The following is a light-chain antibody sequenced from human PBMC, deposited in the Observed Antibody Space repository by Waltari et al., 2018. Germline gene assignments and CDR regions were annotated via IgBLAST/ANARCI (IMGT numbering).Light chain of an antibody. J-gene: IGLJ2*01. Sequence: QSALPQPASVAGSPGQPLTISCPGPSRAVGGYNYVPWYQQHPGKATKLMIYDVSNRPSGVSNRFSGSKSGNTASLTISGLQAEDEADYYCSSYTSSSTVVFGGGTKLTVL. CDR2: DVS. V-gene: IGLV2-14*03. CDR1: SRAVGGYNY. CDR3: SSYTSSSTVV.